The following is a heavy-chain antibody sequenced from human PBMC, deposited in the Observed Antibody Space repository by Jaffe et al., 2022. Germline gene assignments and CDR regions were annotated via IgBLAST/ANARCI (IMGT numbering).Heavy chain of an antibody. CDR1: GGSFTSTY. Sequence: QVQLQQWGAGLLKPSETLSLTCAVSGGSFTSTYWTWVRQSPGKGLEYIGEVHHSGSTHYNPSLTSRVSISMDTSKNQFSLRLTSVTAADTALYFCARDFTLRRYPAYFDIWGPGTLVTVSS. V-gene: IGHV4-34*01. CDR3: ARDFTLRRYPAYFDI. CDR2: VHHSGST. J-gene: IGHJ2*01. D-gene: IGHD2-21*01.